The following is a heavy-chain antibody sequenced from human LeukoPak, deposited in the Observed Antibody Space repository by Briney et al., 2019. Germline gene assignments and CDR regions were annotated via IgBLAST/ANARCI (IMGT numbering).Heavy chain of an antibody. Sequence: GASVKVSCKASGFTFTSSAMQWVRQARGQRLEWIGWIVVGSGNTNYAQKFQERVTITRDMSTSTAYMELSSLRSEDTAVYYCARDDKRTSGPAFDYWGQGTLVTVSS. J-gene: IGHJ4*02. CDR2: IVVGSGNT. D-gene: IGHD3-16*01. V-gene: IGHV1-58*02. CDR3: ARDDKRTSGPAFDY. CDR1: GFTFTSSA.